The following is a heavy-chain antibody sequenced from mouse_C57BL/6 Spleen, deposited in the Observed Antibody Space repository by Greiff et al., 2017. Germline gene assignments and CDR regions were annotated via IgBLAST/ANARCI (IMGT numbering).Heavy chain of an antibody. D-gene: IGHD2-2*01. CDR1: GFTFSDYG. J-gene: IGHJ4*01. Sequence: EVNLVESGGGLVKPGGSLKLSCAASGFTFSDYGMHWVRQAPEKGLEWVAYISSGSSTIYYADTVKGRFTISRDNAKNTLFLQMTSLRSEDTAMYYCATMVTTGYYAMDYWGQGTSVTVSS. CDR2: ISSGSSTI. CDR3: ATMVTTGYYAMDY. V-gene: IGHV5-17*01.